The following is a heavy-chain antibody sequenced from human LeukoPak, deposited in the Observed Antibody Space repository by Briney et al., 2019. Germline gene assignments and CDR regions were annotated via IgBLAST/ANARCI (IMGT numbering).Heavy chain of an antibody. Sequence: PSETLSLTRTVSGGSISSYYWSWIRQPPGKGLEWIGYIYYSGSTNYNPSLKSRVTMSVDTSKNQFSLKLSSVTAADTAVYYCARDLGYSSGWYRAHWFDPWGQGTLVTVSS. CDR2: IYYSGST. V-gene: IGHV4-59*12. CDR1: GGSISSYY. J-gene: IGHJ5*02. D-gene: IGHD6-19*01. CDR3: ARDLGYSSGWYRAHWFDP.